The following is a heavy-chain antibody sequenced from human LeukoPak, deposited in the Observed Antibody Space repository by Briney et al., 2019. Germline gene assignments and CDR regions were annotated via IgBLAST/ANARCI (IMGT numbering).Heavy chain of an antibody. J-gene: IGHJ6*03. D-gene: IGHD4-17*01. CDR2: IIPIFGTA. V-gene: IGHV1-69*13. CDR3: ARGTVTTGYYYYYMDV. Sequence: ASVKVSCKASGGTFSSYAISWVRQAPGQGLEWMGGIIPIFGTANYAQKFQGRVTITADESTSTAYMELSSLRSEDTAVYYCARGTVTTGYYYYYMDVWGKGTTVTVSS. CDR1: GGTFSSYA.